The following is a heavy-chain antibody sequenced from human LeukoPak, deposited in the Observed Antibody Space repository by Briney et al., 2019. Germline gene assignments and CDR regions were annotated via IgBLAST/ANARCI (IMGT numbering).Heavy chain of an antibody. D-gene: IGHD3-22*01. J-gene: IGHJ3*02. CDR2: ISYDGSNK. CDR3: ARESGYYDVRHDAFDI. V-gene: IGHV3-30*04. Sequence: PGGSLRLSCAASRFTFSSYAMHWVRQAPGKGLEWVAVISYDGSNKYYAGSVKGRFTISRDNSKNSLYLQMNSLRAEDTAVYYCARESGYYDVRHDAFDIWGQGTMVTVSS. CDR1: RFTFSSYA.